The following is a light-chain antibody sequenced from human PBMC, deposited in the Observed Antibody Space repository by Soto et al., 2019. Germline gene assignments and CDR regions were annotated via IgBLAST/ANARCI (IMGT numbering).Light chain of an antibody. CDR1: SSDVGAYNY. CDR3: SSYAGSNKSV. Sequence: QSALTQPPSASGSLGQSVTISCTGTSSDVGAYNYVSWYQQHPGKAPKLIIYEVSKRPSGVPDRFSGSKSGNTASLTVSGLQAEDEADYYCSSYAGSNKSVFGTGTKLTVL. V-gene: IGLV2-8*01. J-gene: IGLJ1*01. CDR2: EVS.